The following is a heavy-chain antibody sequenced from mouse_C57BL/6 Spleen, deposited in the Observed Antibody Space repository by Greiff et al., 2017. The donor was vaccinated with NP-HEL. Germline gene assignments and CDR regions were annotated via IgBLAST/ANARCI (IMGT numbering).Heavy chain of an antibody. Sequence: VQLQQPGAELVMPGASVKLSCKASGYTFTSYWMHWVKQRPGQGLEWIGEIDPSDSYTNYNQKFKGKSTLTVDKSSSTAYMQLSSLTSEDSAVYYCARSYYGSSYWTFDYWGQGTTLTVSS. D-gene: IGHD1-1*01. J-gene: IGHJ2*01. CDR3: ARSYYGSSYWTFDY. V-gene: IGHV1-69*01. CDR1: GYTFTSYW. CDR2: IDPSDSYT.